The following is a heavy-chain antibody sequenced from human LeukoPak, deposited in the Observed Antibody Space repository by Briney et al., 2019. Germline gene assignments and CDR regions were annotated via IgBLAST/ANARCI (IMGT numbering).Heavy chain of an antibody. CDR3: ARQAGATSWAGAFDI. J-gene: IGHJ3*02. V-gene: IGHV5-51*01. D-gene: IGHD1-26*01. Sequence: GESLKISCKGSGYSFITYWIGWVRQMPGKGLEWMGIIYPGDSDTRYSPSFQGQVTISADKSISTAYLQWSSLKASDTAMYYCARQAGATSWAGAFDIWGQGTMVTVSS. CDR1: GYSFITYW. CDR2: IYPGDSDT.